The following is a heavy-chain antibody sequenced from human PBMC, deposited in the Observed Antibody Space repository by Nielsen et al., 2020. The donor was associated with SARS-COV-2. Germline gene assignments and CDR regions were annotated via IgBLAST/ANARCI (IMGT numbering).Heavy chain of an antibody. V-gene: IGHV3-21*01. Sequence: GESLKISCAASGFRFTSYTMHWVRQAPGEGLEWVASITMSGAYMYYADSVRGRFTVSRDNAENSLYLQMNSLRDEDTAVYYCARDQDGGAATSNWYFDLWGRGTLVIVSS. CDR2: ITMSGAYM. CDR1: GFRFTSYT. D-gene: IGHD6-25*01. CDR3: ARDQDGGAATSNWYFDL. J-gene: IGHJ2*01.